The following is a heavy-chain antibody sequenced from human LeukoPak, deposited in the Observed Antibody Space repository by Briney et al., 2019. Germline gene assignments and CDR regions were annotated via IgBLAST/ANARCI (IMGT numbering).Heavy chain of an antibody. CDR1: GFTFDDYA. J-gene: IGHJ5*02. CDR2: ISWNSGSI. V-gene: IGHV3-9*01. CDR3: AKDARLRGDYVRGWFDP. D-gene: IGHD4-17*01. Sequence: PGRSLRLSCAASGFTFDDYAMHWVRQAPAKGMEWVSGISWNSGSIGYADSVKGRFTISRDNAKNSLYLQMNSLRAEDTALYYCAKDARLRGDYVRGWFDPWGQGTLVTVSS.